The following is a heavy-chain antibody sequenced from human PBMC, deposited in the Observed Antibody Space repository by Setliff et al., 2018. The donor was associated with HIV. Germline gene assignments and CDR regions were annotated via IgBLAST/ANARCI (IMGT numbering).Heavy chain of an antibody. CDR3: AADNYNCNSFDS. V-gene: IGHV1-2*02. Sequence: ASVKVSCKTSGYIFTDYYIHWVRQAPGQGLEWMGWINPNGGYTNYAQKFLGRVTMTQDTSFTTAYLELSRLGSDDTAVYYCAADNYNCNSFDSWGQGSLVTVSS. D-gene: IGHD3-3*01. J-gene: IGHJ4*02. CDR2: INPNGGYT. CDR1: GYIFTDYY.